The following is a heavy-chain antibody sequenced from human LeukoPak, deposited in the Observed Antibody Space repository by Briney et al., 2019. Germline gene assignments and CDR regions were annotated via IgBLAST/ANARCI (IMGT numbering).Heavy chain of an antibody. CDR3: VKESGFMVAPNSAFDI. CDR2: ISRNGGST. CDR1: GFTFNSYP. Sequence: GGSLRFSCSASGFTFNSYPVHWVRQAPGKGLEYVSGISRNGGSTYYADSVKGRFTISRDNSKNTLYLQMSSLRAEDTAVYYCVKESGFMVAPNSAFDIWGQGTMVTVSS. D-gene: IGHD4/OR15-4a*01. J-gene: IGHJ3*02. V-gene: IGHV3-64D*06.